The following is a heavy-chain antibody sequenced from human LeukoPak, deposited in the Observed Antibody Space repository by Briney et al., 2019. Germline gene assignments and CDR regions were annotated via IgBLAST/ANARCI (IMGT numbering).Heavy chain of an antibody. Sequence: PSETLSLTCTVSGGSITSSSYYWGWIRQPPGKGLEWIGSVYYSGSTYYNPSLKSRVTMSVDTSKNQFSLKLSSVTAADTAVYYCARRSGYDTLDYWGQGTLVTVSS. V-gene: IGHV4-39*01. J-gene: IGHJ4*02. CDR2: VYYSGST. CDR1: GGSITSSSYY. D-gene: IGHD5-12*01. CDR3: ARRSGYDTLDY.